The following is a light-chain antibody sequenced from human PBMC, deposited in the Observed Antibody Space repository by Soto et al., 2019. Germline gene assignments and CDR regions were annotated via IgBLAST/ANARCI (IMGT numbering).Light chain of an antibody. J-gene: IGKJ4*01. V-gene: IGKV3-15*01. CDR1: QSVSSN. CDR3: QQYNNWLT. CDR2: GAS. Sequence: EIVMTQSPAPLSVSPGERATLSCRASQSVSSNLAWYQQKPGQAPRRLIYGASTRATGIPARFSGSGSGTEFTRTISSLQSEDFAVYDCQQYNNWLTFGGGTKVEIK.